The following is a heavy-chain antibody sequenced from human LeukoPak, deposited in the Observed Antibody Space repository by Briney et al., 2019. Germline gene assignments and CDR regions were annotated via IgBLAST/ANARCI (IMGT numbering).Heavy chain of an antibody. J-gene: IGHJ6*03. CDR3: AKVNCGGDFYTYYYFYMDV. Sequence: GGSLRLSCAASGFTFISYGVHWVRQAPGKGLEWVAFIRFEGSNKYYADSVKGRFTISRDNSKNTVYLQMNGLRAEDTAVYYCAKVNCGGDFYTYYYFYMDVWGKGTTVTVSS. V-gene: IGHV3-30*02. D-gene: IGHD2-21*02. CDR1: GFTFISYG. CDR2: IRFEGSNK.